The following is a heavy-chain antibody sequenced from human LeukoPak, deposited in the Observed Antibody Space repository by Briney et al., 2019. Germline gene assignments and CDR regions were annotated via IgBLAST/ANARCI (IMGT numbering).Heavy chain of an antibody. CDR1: GFTFSSHW. CDR3: ARLNYYANKGPDAFDI. CDR2: ISGDGRST. D-gene: IGHD3-10*01. J-gene: IGHJ3*02. V-gene: IGHV3-74*03. Sequence: GGSLRLSCAASGFTFSSHWMHWVRQAPGKGLVWVSRISGDGRSTSYADSVKGRFTMSRDNAKRAAYLQMNGLSAEDTAVYSCARLNYYANKGPDAFDIWGQGTMVTVSS.